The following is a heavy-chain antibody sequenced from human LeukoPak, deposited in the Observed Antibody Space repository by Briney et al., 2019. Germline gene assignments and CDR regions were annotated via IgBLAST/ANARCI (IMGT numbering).Heavy chain of an antibody. Sequence: ASVKVSCKASVGTFSSYAISWVRQAPGQGLEWMGRIIPIFGTANYAQKFPGRVTITTDESTSTAYMELSSLRSEDTAVYYCAREGEAAAGTESPTINWFDPWGQGTLVTVSS. V-gene: IGHV1-69*05. J-gene: IGHJ5*02. D-gene: IGHD6-13*01. CDR1: VGTFSSYA. CDR2: IIPIFGTA. CDR3: AREGEAAAGTESPTINWFDP.